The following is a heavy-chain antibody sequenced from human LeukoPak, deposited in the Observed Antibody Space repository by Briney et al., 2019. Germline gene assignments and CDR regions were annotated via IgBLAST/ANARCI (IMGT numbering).Heavy chain of an antibody. V-gene: IGHV4-34*01. J-gene: IGHJ3*02. CDR3: ARGPDSSGAFDI. CDR1: GGSFSGYY. CDR2: INHSGST. D-gene: IGHD6-19*01. Sequence: SETLSLTCAVYGGSFSGYYWSWIRQPPGKGLGWIGEINHSGSTNYNPSLKSRVTISVDTSKNQFSLKLSSVTAADTAVYYCARGPDSSGAFDIWGQGTMVTVSS.